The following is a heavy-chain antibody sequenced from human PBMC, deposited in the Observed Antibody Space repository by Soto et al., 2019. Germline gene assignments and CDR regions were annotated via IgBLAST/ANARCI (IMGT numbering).Heavy chain of an antibody. CDR2: ISGSGGST. V-gene: IGHV3-23*01. Sequence: HPGGSLRLSCAASGFTFSSYAMSWVRQAPGKGLEWVSAISGSGGSTYYADSVKGRFTISRDNSKNTLYLQMNSLRAEDTAVYYCAKVQYSGYDLIDYWGQGTLVTVSS. CDR1: GFTFSSYA. CDR3: AKVQYSGYDLIDY. J-gene: IGHJ4*02. D-gene: IGHD5-12*01.